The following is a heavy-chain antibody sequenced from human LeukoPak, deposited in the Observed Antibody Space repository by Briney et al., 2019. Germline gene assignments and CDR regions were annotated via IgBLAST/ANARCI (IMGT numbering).Heavy chain of an antibody. D-gene: IGHD1-26*01. CDR2: LDPSGSQK. CDR3: AIWESGNY. CDR1: GFTFIRYW. V-gene: IGHV3-7*01. J-gene: IGHJ4*02. Sequence: PGGSLRQTCAASGFTFIRYWLNWVGQATAKGLEWLADLDPSGSQKRYVDSVKGRFIISKDNPGASLYLNMHSLRAEDTAIYYCAIWESGNYWGQGTLVTVSS.